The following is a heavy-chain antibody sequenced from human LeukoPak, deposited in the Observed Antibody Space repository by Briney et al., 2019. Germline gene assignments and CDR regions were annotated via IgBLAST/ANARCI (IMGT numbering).Heavy chain of an antibody. CDR2: ISGSGHDI. D-gene: IGHD2-21*01. CDR3: ARVWQDYSGVDY. Sequence: GSLRLSCAASGFIFSEFYMSWVRQSPGKGLEWISYISGSGHDINYVDSVKGRFAISRDNAKSSLYLQMNSLRDEDTAVYYCARVWQDYSGVDYWGQGTLVTVSS. V-gene: IGHV3-11*06. CDR1: GFIFSEFY. J-gene: IGHJ4*02.